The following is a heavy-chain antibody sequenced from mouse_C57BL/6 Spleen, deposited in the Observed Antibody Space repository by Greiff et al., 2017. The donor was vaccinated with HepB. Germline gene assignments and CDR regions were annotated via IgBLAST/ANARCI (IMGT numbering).Heavy chain of an antibody. CDR3: ARDRVMVTTYYFDY. D-gene: IGHD2-1*01. CDR2: ISDGGSYT. CDR1: GFTFSSYA. V-gene: IGHV5-4*01. Sequence: EVMLVESGGGLVKPGGSLKLSCAASGFTFSSYAMSWVRQTPEKSLEWVATISDGGSYTYYPDNVKGRFTISRDNAKNNLYLQMSHLKSEDTAMYYCARDRVMVTTYYFDYWGQGTTLTVSS. J-gene: IGHJ2*01.